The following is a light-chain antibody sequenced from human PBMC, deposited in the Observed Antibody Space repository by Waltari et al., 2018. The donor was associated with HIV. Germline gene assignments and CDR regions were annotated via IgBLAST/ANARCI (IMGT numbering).Light chain of an antibody. V-gene: IGLV1-51*01. CDR1: SSNIATTS. Sequence: QSVLTQPPSVSATPGQKVTISCSGSSSNIATTSVSWYQHFPGTVPKVLIYDNHKRSSGMPDRFSGSKSGTSATLDISGLQTGDEAHYYCGTWDTSLSAWIFGTGTKVTVL. CDR2: DNH. CDR3: GTWDTSLSAWI. J-gene: IGLJ1*01.